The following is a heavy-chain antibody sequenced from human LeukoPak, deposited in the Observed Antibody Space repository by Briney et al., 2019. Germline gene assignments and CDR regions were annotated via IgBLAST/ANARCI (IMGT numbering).Heavy chain of an antibody. D-gene: IGHD6-13*01. CDR1: GGTFSSYA. CDR3: ARDARGAAAADDPLDI. Sequence: SVKVSCKASGGTFSSYAISWVRQAPGQGLEWMGGIIPIFGTANYAQKFQGRVTITADESTSTAYMELSSLRSEDTAVYYCARDARGAAAADDPLDIWGQGTTVTVS. CDR2: IIPIFGTA. V-gene: IGHV1-69*13. J-gene: IGHJ3*02.